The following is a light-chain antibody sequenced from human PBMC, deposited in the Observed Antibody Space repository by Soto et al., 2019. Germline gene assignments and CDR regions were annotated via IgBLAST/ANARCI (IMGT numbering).Light chain of an antibody. J-gene: IGKJ1*01. Sequence: EIVLTQSPGTLSLSPGERATLSCRASQSVSSNYLAWYQQKPGQPPRLLISDASSRATGIPDRFSGSGSGTDFTLTIRGLEPEDFAVYYCQHYVRSPPSWTFGQGTKVDIK. V-gene: IGKV3-20*01. CDR1: QSVSSNY. CDR2: DAS. CDR3: QHYVRSPPSWT.